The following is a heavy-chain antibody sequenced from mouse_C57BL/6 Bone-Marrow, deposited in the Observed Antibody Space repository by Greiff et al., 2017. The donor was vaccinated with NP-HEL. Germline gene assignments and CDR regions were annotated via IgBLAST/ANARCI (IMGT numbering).Heavy chain of an antibody. D-gene: IGHD1-1*01. Sequence: VQLQQSGPELVKPGDSVKISCKASGYSFTGYFMNWVMQSHGKSLEWIGRINPYNGDTFYNQKFKGKATLTVDKSSSTVHMELRSLTSEDSAVYYCARWGSSYGYWGQGTTLTVSS. CDR2: INPYNGDT. J-gene: IGHJ2*01. CDR1: GYSFTGYF. CDR3: ARWGSSYGY. V-gene: IGHV1-20*01.